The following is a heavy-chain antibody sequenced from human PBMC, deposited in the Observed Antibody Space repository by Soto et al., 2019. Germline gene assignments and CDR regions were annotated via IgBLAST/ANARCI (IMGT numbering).Heavy chain of an antibody. CDR1: GFPFSNFA. V-gene: IGHV3-23*01. D-gene: IGHD3-3*01. Sequence: PGASLRLSSAPSGFPFSNFAMNRVRQAPGKGLEWVSIISGSGGSIYYADSVKGRFTISRDNAKNSLYLQMNSLRDEDTAVYYCARGLLEWQLNWFDPWGQGP. CDR3: ARGLLEWQLNWFDP. J-gene: IGHJ5*02. CDR2: ISGSGGSI.